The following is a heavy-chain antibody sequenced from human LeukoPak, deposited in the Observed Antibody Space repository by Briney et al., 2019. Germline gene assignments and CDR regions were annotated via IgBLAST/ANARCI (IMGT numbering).Heavy chain of an antibody. V-gene: IGHV1-18*01. J-gene: IGHJ6*03. CDR3: AREGGIARPPYLYYYIDV. CDR2: INTYSANT. CDR1: GYTFNNHD. Sequence: GSSVKVSCKASGYTFNNHDINWVRQAPGRGLEWKGWINTYSANTNYAQEFQDRVIMTTDTSTSTAYMELRSLRSDDTAVYYCAREGGIARPPYLYYYIDVWGKGTTVTVSS. D-gene: IGHD6-6*01.